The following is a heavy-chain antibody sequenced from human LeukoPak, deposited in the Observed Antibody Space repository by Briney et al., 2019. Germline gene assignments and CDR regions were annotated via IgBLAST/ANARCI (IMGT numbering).Heavy chain of an antibody. J-gene: IGHJ4*02. CDR1: GITFIKYS. Sequence: PGGSLRLSCAASGITFIKYSMTWVRQAPGKGLEWVSAITGSGAFTDYADSVKGRFTISRDNSKNTLYLQMNSLRADDTALYYCAKRSSGYTLREYYFDYWGQGTLVTVSS. CDR2: ITGSGAFT. D-gene: IGHD3-22*01. V-gene: IGHV3-23*01. CDR3: AKRSSGYTLREYYFDY.